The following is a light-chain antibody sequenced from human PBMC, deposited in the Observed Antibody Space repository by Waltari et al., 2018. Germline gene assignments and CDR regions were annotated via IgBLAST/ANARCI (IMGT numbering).Light chain of an antibody. V-gene: IGKV4-1*01. CDR2: RGA. CDR3: QQYYSLPRT. CDR1: QTLFHSSPKKTN. J-gene: IGKJ1*01. Sequence: IVMTQSPDSLAVSLGERATINCKSNQTLFHSSPKKTNLAWFQHKPGQPPKLLVSRGAARESGVPDRFSASGSGTEFTLTISSLQAEDVAIYYCQQYYSLPRTFGQGTKVEIK.